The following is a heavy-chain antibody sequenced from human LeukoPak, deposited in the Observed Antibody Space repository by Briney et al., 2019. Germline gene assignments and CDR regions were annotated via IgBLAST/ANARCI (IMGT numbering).Heavy chain of an antibody. CDR3: ARDAGSRGMDV. CDR1: GFTFSSYA. Sequence: GRSLRLSCAASGFTFSSYATHWVRQAPGKGLEWVAVISYDGSNKYYADSVKGRFTVSRDNSKNTLYLQMNSLRAEDTAVYYCARDAGSRGMDVWGQGTTVTVSS. CDR2: ISYDGSNK. J-gene: IGHJ6*02. V-gene: IGHV3-30-3*01.